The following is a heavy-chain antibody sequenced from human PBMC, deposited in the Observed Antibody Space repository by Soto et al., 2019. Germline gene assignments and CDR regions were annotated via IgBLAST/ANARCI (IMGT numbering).Heavy chain of an antibody. Sequence: GESLKISCKASGYIFTNFWIGWVRQLPGKGLEWMGIVYPGDSDTRYTPSFQGQVTISADKSINTAYLQWRSLKASDTAMYYCAIRGSFRAPDYWGQGTLVTVSS. D-gene: IGHD2-15*01. CDR1: GYIFTNFW. J-gene: IGHJ4*02. CDR2: VYPGDSDT. CDR3: AIRGSFRAPDY. V-gene: IGHV5-51*01.